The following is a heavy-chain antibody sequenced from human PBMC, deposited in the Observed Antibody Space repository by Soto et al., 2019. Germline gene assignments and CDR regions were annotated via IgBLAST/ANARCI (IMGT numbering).Heavy chain of an antibody. CDR1: GFSFDDFA. CDR3: AKERVRFLDA. CDR2: ITWNSVST. J-gene: IGHJ5*02. V-gene: IGHV3-9*01. Sequence: QLVESGGGLVQPGGSLRLSCVASGFSFDDFAMHWVRPAPGKGLEWISGITWNSVSTDYANSVKGRFTVSRDNAKNSLYLQMSSLTTEDTALYFCAKERVRFLDAWGQGTLVTVSS. D-gene: IGHD3-3*01.